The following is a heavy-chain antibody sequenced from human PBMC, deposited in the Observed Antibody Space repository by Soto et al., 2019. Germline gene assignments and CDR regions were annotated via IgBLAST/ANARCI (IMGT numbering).Heavy chain of an antibody. D-gene: IGHD6-19*01. J-gene: IGHJ4*02. V-gene: IGHV1-2*02. CDR2: INPNSGGT. Sequence: ASVKVSCKASGYTFTGYYMHWVRQAPGQGLEWMGRINPNSGGTNYAQKFQGRVTMTRDTSTSTVYMELSSLRSEDTAVYYCARSRIGSSGWWIDYWGQGTLVTVSS. CDR1: GYTFTGYY. CDR3: ARSRIGSSGWWIDY.